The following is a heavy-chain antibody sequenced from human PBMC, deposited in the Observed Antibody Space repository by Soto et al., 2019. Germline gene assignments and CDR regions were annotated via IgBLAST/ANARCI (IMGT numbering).Heavy chain of an antibody. CDR2: INAGNGNT. Sequence: ASVKVSCKASGYTFTSYAMHWVRQAPGQRLEWMGWINAGNGNTKYSQKFQDRVTITRDTSASTAYMELSSLRSEDTAVYYCMGAVAGTRRGYIDYWGQGTLVTVSS. D-gene: IGHD6-19*01. J-gene: IGHJ4*02. CDR3: MGAVAGTRRGYIDY. CDR1: GYTFTSYA. V-gene: IGHV1-3*01.